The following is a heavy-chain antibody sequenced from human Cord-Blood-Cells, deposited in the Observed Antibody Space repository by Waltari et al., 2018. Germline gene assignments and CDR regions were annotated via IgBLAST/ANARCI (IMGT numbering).Heavy chain of an antibody. J-gene: IGHJ6*02. V-gene: IGHV4-34*01. CDR1: GGSFSGYY. CDR3: ARGYCSSTSCYTPFYYYYGMDV. CDR2: INHSGST. D-gene: IGHD2-2*02. Sequence: QVQLQQWGAGLLKPSETLSLTCAVYGGSFSGYYWSWIRQPPGKGPEWIGEINHSGSTNYNPSLKSRVTISVDTSKNQFSLKLSSVTAADTAVYYCARGYCSSTSCYTPFYYYYGMDVWGQGTTVTVSS.